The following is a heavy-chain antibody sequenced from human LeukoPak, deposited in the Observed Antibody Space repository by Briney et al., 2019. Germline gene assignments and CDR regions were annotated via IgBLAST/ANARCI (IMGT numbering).Heavy chain of an antibody. CDR1: GFTFSSYS. CDR2: ISSSSSYI. Sequence: GGSLRLSCAASGFTFSSYSMNWVRQAPGKGLEWVSSISSSSSYIYYADSVKGRFTISRDNARNSLYLQMNSLRAEDTAVYYCARPHDYSNSPGYYWGQGTLVTVSS. D-gene: IGHD4-11*01. J-gene: IGHJ4*02. V-gene: IGHV3-21*01. CDR3: ARPHDYSNSPGYY.